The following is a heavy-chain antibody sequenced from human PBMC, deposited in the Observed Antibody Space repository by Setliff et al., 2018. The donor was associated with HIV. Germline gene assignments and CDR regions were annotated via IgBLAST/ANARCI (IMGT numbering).Heavy chain of an antibody. CDR3: SRDVGVPGRGNALEY. V-gene: IGHV1-18*01. D-gene: IGHD3-10*01. J-gene: IGHJ4*02. CDR2: ISGDNGNT. Sequence: GASVKVSCKTSGYTFTTYGISWVRQAPGQGLEWMGWISGDNGNTNYAQKFQGRVTMTTDTSTNTAYMELRSLRSDDTAVYYCSRDVGVPGRGNALEYWGQGIPVTVSS. CDR1: GYTFTTYG.